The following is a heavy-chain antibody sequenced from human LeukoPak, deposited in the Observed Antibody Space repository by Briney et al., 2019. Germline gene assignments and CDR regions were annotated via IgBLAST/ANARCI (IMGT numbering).Heavy chain of an antibody. D-gene: IGHD3-22*01. V-gene: IGHV4-39*01. CDR1: GGSISSSSYY. CDR3: ARPQYYDSSGYYPGAFDI. J-gene: IGHJ3*02. CDR2: IYYSGST. Sequence: SETLSLTCTVSGGSISSSSYYWVWIRQPPGKGLEWIGSIYYSGSTYYNPSLKSRVTISVDTSKNQFSLKLSSVTAADTAVYYCARPQYYDSSGYYPGAFDIWGQGTMVTVSS.